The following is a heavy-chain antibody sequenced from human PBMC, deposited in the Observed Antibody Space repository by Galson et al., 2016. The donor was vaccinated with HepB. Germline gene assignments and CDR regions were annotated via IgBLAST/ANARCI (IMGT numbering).Heavy chain of an antibody. Sequence: ETLSLTCAVYGGSFSGYYWSWIRQPPGKGLEWIGEINHSGSTNNNPSLKSRVTISVDTSKNQFPLKLSSVTAADTAVYYCARGRGRTYYFDYWGQGTLVTVSS. D-gene: IGHD2-15*01. CDR2: INHSGST. CDR3: ARGRGRTYYFDY. V-gene: IGHV4-34*01. CDR1: GGSFSGYY. J-gene: IGHJ4*02.